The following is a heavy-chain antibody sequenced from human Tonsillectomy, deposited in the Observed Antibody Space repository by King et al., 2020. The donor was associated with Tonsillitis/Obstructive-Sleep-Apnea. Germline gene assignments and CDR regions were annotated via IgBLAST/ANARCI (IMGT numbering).Heavy chain of an antibody. V-gene: IGHV3-30*01. CDR2: ISFEGRNE. CDR1: GFTSRSHT. D-gene: IGHD6-19*01. J-gene: IGHJ4*02. CDR3: ARDRSGWPPEYFDY. Sequence: VQLVESGGGVVQPGRSLRLSCAASGFTSRSHTLHWVRQAPGQGLEWGALISFEGRNENYADSVKGRFTISRDNSKNTLNLQMNILGAEDTAVYYCARDRSGWPPEYFDYWGQGTLVTVSS.